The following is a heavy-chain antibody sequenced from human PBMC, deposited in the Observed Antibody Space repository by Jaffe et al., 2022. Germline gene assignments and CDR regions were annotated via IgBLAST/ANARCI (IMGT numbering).Heavy chain of an antibody. D-gene: IGHD5-18*01. CDR1: GFTFSGSA. CDR3: TRASVSPGYSYGYIGNYYYMDV. J-gene: IGHJ6*03. V-gene: IGHV3-73*02. CDR2: IRSKANSYAT. Sequence: EVQLVESGGGLVQPGGSLKLSCAASGFTFSGSAMHWVRQASGKGLEWVGRIRSKANSYATAYAASVKGRFTISRDDSKNTAYLQMNSLKTEDTAVYYCTRASVSPGYSYGYIGNYYYMDVWGKGTTVTVSS.